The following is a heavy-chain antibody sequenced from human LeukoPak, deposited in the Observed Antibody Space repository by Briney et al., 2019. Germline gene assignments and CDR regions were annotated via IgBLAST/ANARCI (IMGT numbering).Heavy chain of an antibody. D-gene: IGHD5-12*01. CDR1: GFTFSSYE. Sequence: GGSLRLSCAGSGFTFSSYELNWVRQAPGKGLEWISYISSSGSTLYYADSVKGRFTISRDDAKNSLYLQMNSLRGDDTAVYYCVGERGGYGFYWGQGTLVTVSS. V-gene: IGHV3-48*03. CDR2: ISSSGSTL. CDR3: VGERGGYGFY. J-gene: IGHJ4*02.